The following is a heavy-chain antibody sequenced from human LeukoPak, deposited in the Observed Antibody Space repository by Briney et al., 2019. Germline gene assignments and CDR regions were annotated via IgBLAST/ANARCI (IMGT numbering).Heavy chain of an antibody. D-gene: IGHD2-21*01. Sequence: GGSLRLSCAASGFTFSNVWMSWVRQVPGKGLEWVGRIRRKTDGETTDHAAPVKGRFTISRDDSKNTLYLQMNSLKTEDTAVYYCVTDLVIKGYFDYWGQGILVTVSS. V-gene: IGHV3-15*01. CDR2: IRRKTDGETT. CDR1: GFTFSNVW. J-gene: IGHJ4*02. CDR3: VTDLVIKGYFDY.